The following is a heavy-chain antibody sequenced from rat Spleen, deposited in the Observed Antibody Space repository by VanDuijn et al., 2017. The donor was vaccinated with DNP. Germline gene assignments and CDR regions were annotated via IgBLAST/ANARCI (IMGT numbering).Heavy chain of an antibody. Sequence: QVQLKESGPGLVQPSETLSLTCTVSGFSLTNYGVIWVRQSPGKGLEWMGIIWGHGNTDYNSALKSRLSINRDTSKSQVFLKMNSLQTDDTAIYYCTRESWGYVMDAWGQGASVTVS. J-gene: IGHJ4*01. V-gene: IGHV2S75*01. CDR1: GFSLTNYG. D-gene: IGHD5-1*01. CDR3: TRESWGYVMDA. CDR2: IWGHGNT.